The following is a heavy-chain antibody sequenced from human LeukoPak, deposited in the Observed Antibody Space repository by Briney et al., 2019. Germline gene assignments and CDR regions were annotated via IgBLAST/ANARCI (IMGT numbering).Heavy chain of an antibody. CDR2: ISSSSSYI. CDR3: ARDGSSGWYGGFDY. V-gene: IGHV3-21*01. CDR1: GFTFSSYS. D-gene: IGHD6-19*01. J-gene: IGHJ4*02. Sequence: GGSLRLSCAASGFTFSSYSMNWVRQAPGKGLEWVSSISSSSSYIYYADSVKGRFTISRDNAKNSLYLQMNSLRAEDTAVYYCARDGSSGWYGGFDYWGQGTLVTVSS.